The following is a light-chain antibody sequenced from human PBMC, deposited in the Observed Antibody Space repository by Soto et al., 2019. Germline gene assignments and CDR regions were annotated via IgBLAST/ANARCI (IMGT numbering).Light chain of an antibody. V-gene: IGKV2-28*01. J-gene: IGKJ2*01. CDR1: QSLLHSNGYNY. CDR3: MQALPTQT. CDR2: LGS. Sequence: DIVMTQSPLSLPVTPGEPASISCRSSQSLLHSNGYNYLDWYLQKPGQSPQLLIYLGSNRASGVPDRFSGSGSGTDFTLKISRVEAEDVGVYYCMQALPTQTFGQGTKLEIK.